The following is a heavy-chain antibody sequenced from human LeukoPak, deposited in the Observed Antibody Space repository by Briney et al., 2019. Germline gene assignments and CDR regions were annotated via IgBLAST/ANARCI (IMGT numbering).Heavy chain of an antibody. CDR1: GFTFSSYS. J-gene: IGHJ3*02. CDR2: ISSSSSYI. Sequence: PGGSLRLSCAASGFTFSSYSMNWVRQAPGKGLEWVSSISSSSSYIYYADSVKGRFTISRDNAKNSLYLQMNSLRAEDTAVYYCARERYSSSWAYDAFDIWGQGTMVTVSS. V-gene: IGHV3-21*01. CDR3: ARERYSSSWAYDAFDI. D-gene: IGHD6-13*01.